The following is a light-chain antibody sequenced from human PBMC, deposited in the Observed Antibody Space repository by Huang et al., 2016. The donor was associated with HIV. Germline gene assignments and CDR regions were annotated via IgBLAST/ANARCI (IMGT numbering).Light chain of an antibody. CDR3: QQYNDWPPT. J-gene: IGKJ1*01. Sequence: EIVMTQSPATLSVSPGERATLSCRASQSVSSYLAWYQQKPGQAPRLLIYGASTRATSIPARFSGSGSGTEFTLTFSSLQAEDFALYYCQQYNDWPPTFGQGTKVEIK. CDR1: QSVSSY. V-gene: IGKV3-15*01. CDR2: GAS.